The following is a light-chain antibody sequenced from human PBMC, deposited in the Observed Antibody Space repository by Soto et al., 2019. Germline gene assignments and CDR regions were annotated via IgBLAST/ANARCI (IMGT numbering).Light chain of an antibody. Sequence: LTQPASVSGSPGQSITISCTGTSSDVGGYNYVPWYQQHPGKAPKLMIYEVSNRPSGVSNRFSGSKSGNTASLTISGLQAEDEADYYCSSYTSSSTKVSGGGTKVTVL. V-gene: IGLV2-14*01. CDR2: EVS. CDR3: SSYTSSSTKV. CDR1: SSDVGGYNY. J-gene: IGLJ3*02.